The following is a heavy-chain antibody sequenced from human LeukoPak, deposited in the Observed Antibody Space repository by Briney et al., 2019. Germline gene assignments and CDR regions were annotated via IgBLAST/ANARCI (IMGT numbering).Heavy chain of an antibody. CDR1: GFTFGDYA. CDR2: IRSKAYGGTT. CDR3: TRDRGPGAFDI. V-gene: IGHV3-49*04. J-gene: IGHJ3*02. Sequence: GGSLRLSCTASGFTFGDYAMSWVRQAPGKGLEWVGFIRSKAYGGTTEYAASVKGRFTISRDDSKSIAYLQMNSLKTEDTAVYYCTRDRGPGAFDIWGQGTMVTASS.